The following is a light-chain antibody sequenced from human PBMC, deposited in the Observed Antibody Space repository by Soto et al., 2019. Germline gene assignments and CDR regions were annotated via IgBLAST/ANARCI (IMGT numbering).Light chain of an antibody. Sequence: DIRMTQSPSSLSGPVGDTFTITCRASQSISSHLNWYQQKPGKAPNLLMYTASNLQSGVPSRFSGSGSGTDFTLTISSLQPEDFATYYCQQSYSTPISFGQGTRLEIK. CDR3: QQSYSTPIS. V-gene: IGKV1-39*01. J-gene: IGKJ5*01. CDR2: TAS. CDR1: QSISSH.